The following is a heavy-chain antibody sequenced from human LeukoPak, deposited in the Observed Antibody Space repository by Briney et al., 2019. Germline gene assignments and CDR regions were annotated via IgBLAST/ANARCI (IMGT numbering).Heavy chain of an antibody. CDR3: ARVLLRPDILTGYWLGNWFDP. Sequence: RGASVKVSCKASGGTFSSYAISWVRQAPGQGLEWMGGIIPIFGTANYTQKFQGRVTITADESTSTAYMELSSLRFDDTAVYYCARVLLRPDILTGYWLGNWFDPWGQGTLVTVSS. D-gene: IGHD3-9*01. V-gene: IGHV1-69*13. CDR2: IIPIFGTA. CDR1: GGTFSSYA. J-gene: IGHJ5*02.